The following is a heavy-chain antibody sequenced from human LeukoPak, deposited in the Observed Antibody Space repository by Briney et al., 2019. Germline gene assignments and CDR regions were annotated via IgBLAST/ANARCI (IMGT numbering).Heavy chain of an antibody. Sequence: PGGSLRLSCAASGYTFSSYWMSWVRQAPGKGLEWVANIKQDGNEKYYVDSVKGRFTISRDNAKNSLYLQMNSLKAEDTAVYYCARDLFLWGAFDIWGQGTMVTVSS. V-gene: IGHV3-7*01. CDR1: GYTFSSYW. CDR3: ARDLFLWGAFDI. CDR2: IKQDGNEK. J-gene: IGHJ3*02. D-gene: IGHD2/OR15-2a*01.